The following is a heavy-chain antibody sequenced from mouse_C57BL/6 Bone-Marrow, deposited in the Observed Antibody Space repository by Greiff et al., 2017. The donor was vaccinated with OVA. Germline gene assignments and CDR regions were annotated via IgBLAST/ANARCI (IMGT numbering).Heavy chain of an antibody. V-gene: IGHV3-6*01. J-gene: IGHJ2*01. CDR3: ARVAARHFDY. CDR2: ISYDGSN. Sequence: EVQLQESGPGLVKPSQSLSLTCSVTGYSITSGYYWNWIRQFPGNKLEWMGYISYDGSNNYNPSLKNRISITRDTSKNQFFLKLNSVTTEDTATYYCARVAARHFDYWGQGTTLTVSS. CDR1: GYSITSGYY.